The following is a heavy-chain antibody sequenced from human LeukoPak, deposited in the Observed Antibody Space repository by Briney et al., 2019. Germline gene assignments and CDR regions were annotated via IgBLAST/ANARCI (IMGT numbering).Heavy chain of an antibody. CDR1: GFTFNNFP. CDR2: ISGSGGTT. V-gene: IGHV3-23*01. J-gene: IGHJ4*02. D-gene: IGHD3-22*01. CDR3: AKDGYFHDSSGYSYSDY. Sequence: PGGSLRLSCAASGFTFNNFPMSWVRQVPGKGLEWVSSISGSGGTTYYAGSVRGRFTISRDNAKKTLFLQMRSLRAEDTALYYCAKDGYFHDSSGYSYSDYWGQGILVSVSS.